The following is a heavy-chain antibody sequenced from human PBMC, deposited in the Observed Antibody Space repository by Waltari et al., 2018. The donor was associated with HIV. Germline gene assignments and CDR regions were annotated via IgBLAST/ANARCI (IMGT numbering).Heavy chain of an antibody. J-gene: IGHJ4*01. Sequence: QEQLQQWGAGLLKPSETLSLTCAVYGGSFSGYYLNWVRQPPGKGLEWIGEINHSGTTNYNPSLKSRVTMSVDTSKRQFSLKLNSVTAADTAVYFCVYSYLTGSTLHPFWGQGTLVTVSS. D-gene: IGHD3-9*01. CDR2: INHSGTT. V-gene: IGHV4-34*01. CDR3: VYSYLTGSTLHPF. CDR1: GGSFSGYY.